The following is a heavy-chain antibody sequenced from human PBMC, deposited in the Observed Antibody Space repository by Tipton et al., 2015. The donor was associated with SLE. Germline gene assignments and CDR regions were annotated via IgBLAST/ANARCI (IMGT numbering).Heavy chain of an antibody. Sequence: TLSLTCTVSGGSISSYYWSWIRQPPGKGLEWIGYIYYSGSTNYNPSLTSRVTISVDTSKNQFSLKLSSVTAADTAVYYCARSMGDYAYYYYYMDVWGKGTTVTVSS. D-gene: IGHD4-17*01. V-gene: IGHV4-59*01. CDR3: ARSMGDYAYYYYYMDV. CDR1: GGSISSYY. CDR2: IYYSGST. J-gene: IGHJ6*03.